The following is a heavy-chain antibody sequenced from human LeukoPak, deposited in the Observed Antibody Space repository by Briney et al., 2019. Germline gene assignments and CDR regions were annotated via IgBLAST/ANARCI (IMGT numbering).Heavy chain of an antibody. CDR3: AGRPSGEGLAPLDY. CDR2: ISGSGAAT. V-gene: IGHV3-23*01. Sequence: GGSLRLSCAASGLAFSSSTVSWVRQAPGKGLECVSIISGSGAATYYTDSVTGRFTISRDNSKNTLFLQMNSLRAEDTAVYYCAGRPSGEGLAPLDYWGQGALVAVS. CDR1: GLAFSSST. J-gene: IGHJ4*02. D-gene: IGHD1-14*01.